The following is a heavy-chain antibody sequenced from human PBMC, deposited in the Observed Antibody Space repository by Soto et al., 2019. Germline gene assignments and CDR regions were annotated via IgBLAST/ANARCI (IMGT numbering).Heavy chain of an antibody. D-gene: IGHD6-13*01. CDR1: GFTFSSYW. Sequence: GGSLRLSCAASGFTFSSYWMSWVRKAPGKGLEWVANIKQDGSEKYYVDSVKGRFTISRDNAKNSLYLQMTSLRAEDTAVYYCARSSSSWHPVGVTYYFDYWGQGTLVTVSS. V-gene: IGHV3-7*01. J-gene: IGHJ4*02. CDR2: IKQDGSEK. CDR3: ARSSSSWHPVGVTYYFDY.